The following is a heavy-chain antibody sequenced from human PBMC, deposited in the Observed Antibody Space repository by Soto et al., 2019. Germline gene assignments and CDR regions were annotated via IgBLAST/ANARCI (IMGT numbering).Heavy chain of an antibody. CDR2: ISSGGSYT. V-gene: IGHV3-21*01. Sequence: PGGSLRLSCAASGFTFRSYGMNWVRQAPGKGLEWISSISSGGSYTYYADSVKGRFTISRDNAKNSLYLQMNSLRVEDTAVYYCARKDGGLDYWGQGTLVTVSS. J-gene: IGHJ4*02. CDR1: GFTFRSYG. CDR3: ARKDGGLDY. D-gene: IGHD3-10*01.